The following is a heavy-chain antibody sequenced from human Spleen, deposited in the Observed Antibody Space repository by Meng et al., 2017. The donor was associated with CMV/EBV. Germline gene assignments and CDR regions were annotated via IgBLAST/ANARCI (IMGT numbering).Heavy chain of an antibody. CDR2: ISVHSGNT. Sequence: ASGYNFSDFGIGWVRQAPGQGLEWMGWISVHSGNTSHARNLQGRLTITVTTSTSTAYMDLRSLRSDDTAIYYCAKESECLTSSDRKYWGQGTLVTVSS. V-gene: IGHV1-18*01. CDR1: GYNFSDFG. D-gene: IGHD3-10*01. CDR3: AKESECLTSSDRKY. J-gene: IGHJ4*02.